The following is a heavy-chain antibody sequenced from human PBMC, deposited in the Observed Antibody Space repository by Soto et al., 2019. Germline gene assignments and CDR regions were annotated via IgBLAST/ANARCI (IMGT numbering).Heavy chain of an antibody. J-gene: IGHJ4*02. CDR3: ARELDYDFWSGLDY. D-gene: IGHD3-3*01. CDR2: ISYDGSNK. CDR1: GFTFSSYA. Sequence: PGGSLRLSCAASGFTFSSYAMHWGRQAPGKGLEWVAVISYDGSNKYYADSVKGRFTISRDNSKNTLYLQMNSLRAEDTAVYYCARELDYDFWSGLDYWGQGTLISVSS. V-gene: IGHV3-30-3*01.